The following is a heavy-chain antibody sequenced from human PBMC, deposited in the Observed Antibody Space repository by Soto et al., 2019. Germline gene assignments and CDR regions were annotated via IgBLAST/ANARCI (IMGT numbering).Heavy chain of an antibody. J-gene: IGHJ4*02. CDR1: GGSISSYY. Sequence: QVQLQESGPGLVKPSETLSLTCTVSGGSISSYYWSWIRQPPGKGLEWIGYIYYSGSTNYNPSLKSRVTISVDTSKNQFSLKLSSVTAADTAVYYRARDGREIDYWGQGTLVTVSS. V-gene: IGHV4-59*01. CDR2: IYYSGST. CDR3: ARDGREIDY.